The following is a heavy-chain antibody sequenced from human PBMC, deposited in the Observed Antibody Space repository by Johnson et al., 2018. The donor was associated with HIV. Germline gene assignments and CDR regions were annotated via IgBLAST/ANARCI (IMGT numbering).Heavy chain of an antibody. Sequence: QEQLVESGGGVVQPGRSLRLSCAASGFTFSDYYMSWIRQAPGKGLEWVSYISSSVSTIYYADSVKGRFTISRDNAKNSLYLQMNSLRAEDTAVYYCARVGRGEMATAPLDAFDIWGQGTMVTVSS. CDR1: GFTFSDYY. D-gene: IGHD5-24*01. V-gene: IGHV3-11*04. CDR2: ISSSVSTI. J-gene: IGHJ3*02. CDR3: ARVGRGEMATAPLDAFDI.